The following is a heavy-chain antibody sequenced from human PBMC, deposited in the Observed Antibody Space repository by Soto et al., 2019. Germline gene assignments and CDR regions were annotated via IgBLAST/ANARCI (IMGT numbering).Heavy chain of an antibody. D-gene: IGHD6-19*01. CDR3: AKSSGWYEFDP. CDR2: INAGNGNT. V-gene: IGHV1-3*01. CDR1: GYTFTSYA. J-gene: IGHJ5*02. Sequence: ASVKVSCKASGYTFTSYATHWVRQAPGQRLEWMGWINAGNGNTKYSQKFQGRVTITRDTSASTAYMELSSLRSEDTAVYYCAKSSGWYEFDPWGQGTLVTVSS.